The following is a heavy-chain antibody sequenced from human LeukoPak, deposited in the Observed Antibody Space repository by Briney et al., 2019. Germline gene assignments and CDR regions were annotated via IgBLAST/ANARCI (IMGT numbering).Heavy chain of an antibody. CDR3: ATGLVDIVATTPARPYYGMDV. CDR1: GGSISSGSYY. D-gene: IGHD5-12*01. Sequence: SETLSLTCTVSGGSISSGSYYWSWIRQPPGKGLEWIGYIYYSGSTNYNPSLKSRVTISVDTSKNQFSLKLSSVTAADTAVYYCATGLVDIVATTPARPYYGMDVWGQGTTVTVSS. V-gene: IGHV4-61*01. CDR2: IYYSGST. J-gene: IGHJ6*02.